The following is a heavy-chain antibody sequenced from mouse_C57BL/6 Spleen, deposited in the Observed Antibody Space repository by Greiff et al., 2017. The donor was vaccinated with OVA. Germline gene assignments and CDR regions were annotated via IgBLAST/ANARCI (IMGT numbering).Heavy chain of an antibody. V-gene: IGHV1-69*01. CDR1: GYTFTSYW. Sequence: QVQLQQSGAELVMPGASVKLSCKASGYTFTSYWMHWVKQRPGQGLEWIGEIDPSDSSTNYNQKFKGKSTLTVDKSSSTAYMQLSSLTSEDSAVYYCARGGGSTAWFAYWGQGTLVTVSA. J-gene: IGHJ3*01. CDR3: ARGGGSTAWFAY. D-gene: IGHD5-1*01. CDR2: IDPSDSST.